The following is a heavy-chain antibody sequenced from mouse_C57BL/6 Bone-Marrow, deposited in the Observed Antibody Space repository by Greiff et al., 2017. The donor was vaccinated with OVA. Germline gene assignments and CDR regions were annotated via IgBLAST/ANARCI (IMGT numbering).Heavy chain of an antibody. CDR3: AREDYGSSY. V-gene: IGHV1-72*01. Sequence: QVQLQQSGPELVKPGASVKISCKASGYSFTSYWMHWVKQRPGRGLERIGRIDPNSGGTKYNEKFKSKATLTVDKPSSTAYMQLSSLTSEDSAVYYCAREDYGSSYGGQGTTLTVSS. D-gene: IGHD1-1*01. CDR1: GYSFTSYW. J-gene: IGHJ2*01. CDR2: IDPNSGGT.